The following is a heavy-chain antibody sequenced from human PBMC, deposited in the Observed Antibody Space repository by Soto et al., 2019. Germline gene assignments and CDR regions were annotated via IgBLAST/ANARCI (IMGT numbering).Heavy chain of an antibody. CDR3: ARGGESSKWLDS. Sequence: SETLSLTCTVSGGSISSYYWSWIRQPPGKGLEWIGYIYNSGTTNYNPSLKSRVTISIDTSKNQFSLKLTSLTATDTAVYYCARGGESSKWLDSWARGTLVPVSS. CDR1: GGSISSYY. D-gene: IGHD3-10*01. V-gene: IGHV4-59*01. CDR2: IYNSGTT. J-gene: IGHJ5*01.